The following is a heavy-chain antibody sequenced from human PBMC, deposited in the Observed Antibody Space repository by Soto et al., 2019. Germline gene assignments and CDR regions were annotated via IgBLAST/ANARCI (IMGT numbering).Heavy chain of an antibody. CDR3: ARGRQIDFWSGRPYHYYYYGMDV. Sequence: QVQLVQSGTEVKKPGSSVRVSCKASGGTVSSYGLSWVRQAPGQGLEWMGGAIPMFHTPDYAQKFQGRVTITADESTDTVYLELSSLKFDDSGVYFCARGRQIDFWSGRPYHYYYYGMDVWGQGTTVTVSS. J-gene: IGHJ6*02. CDR1: GGTVSSYG. CDR2: AIPMFHTP. D-gene: IGHD3-3*01. V-gene: IGHV1-69*01.